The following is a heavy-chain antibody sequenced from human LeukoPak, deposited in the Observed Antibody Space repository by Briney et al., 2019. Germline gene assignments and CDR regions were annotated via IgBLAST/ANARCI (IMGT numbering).Heavy chain of an antibody. V-gene: IGHV4-61*02. Sequence: PSETLSLTCTVSGGSISSGSYYWSWIRQPAGKGLEWIGRIYTSGSTDYNPSLKSRVTISVDTSKNQFSLRLSSVTAADTAVYYCARAGSSTRTNSYWYFDLWGRGTLVTVSS. CDR3: ARAGSSTRTNSYWYFDL. CDR1: GGSISSGSYY. D-gene: IGHD2-2*01. J-gene: IGHJ2*01. CDR2: IYTSGST.